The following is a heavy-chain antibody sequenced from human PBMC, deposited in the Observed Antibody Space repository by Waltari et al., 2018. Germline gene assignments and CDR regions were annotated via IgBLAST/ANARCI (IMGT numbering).Heavy chain of an antibody. Sequence: EVQLLESGGGLVEPGGSLRLSCAASGFIFSSYAMGWVRQAPGKGVEWVSGFCDSGRGTYYADSVKGRFSISRDNSKNTVFLQINSLRAEDTAVYFCATAYSNSCFNHWGQGTLVTVSS. CDR1: GFIFSSYA. CDR2: FCDSGRGT. V-gene: IGHV3-23*01. J-gene: IGHJ4*02. D-gene: IGHD5-18*01. CDR3: ATAYSNSCFNH.